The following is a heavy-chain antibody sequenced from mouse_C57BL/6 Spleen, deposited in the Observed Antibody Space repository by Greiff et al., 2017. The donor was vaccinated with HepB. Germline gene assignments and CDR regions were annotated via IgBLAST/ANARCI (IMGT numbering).Heavy chain of an antibody. CDR2: INPSTGGT. J-gene: IGHJ2*01. V-gene: IGHV1-42*01. CDR1: GYSFTGYY. D-gene: IGHD2-5*01. Sequence: EVQLQQSGPELVKPGASVKISCKASGYSFTGYYMNWVKQSPEKSLEWIGAINPSTGGTTYNQKLKAKATLTVDKSSSTAYMQLKSLTSEDSAVYYCARKAYYSNYVDYWGQGTTLTVSS. CDR3: ARKAYYSNYVDY.